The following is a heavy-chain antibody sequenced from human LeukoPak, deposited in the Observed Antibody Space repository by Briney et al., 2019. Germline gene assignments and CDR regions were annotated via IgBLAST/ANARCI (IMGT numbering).Heavy chain of an antibody. CDR2: IKQDGSEE. J-gene: IGHJ4*02. Sequence: GGSLRLSCAVSGFTFSDHYMDWVRQAPGKGLEWVAKIKQDGSEEYYVDSVRGRFTISRDNAKNSVYLQMNSLRVEDTAVYYCATRNNGCPYHWGQGTLVTVSS. CDR3: ATRNNGCPYH. V-gene: IGHV3-7*01. CDR1: GFTFSDHY. D-gene: IGHD5-24*01.